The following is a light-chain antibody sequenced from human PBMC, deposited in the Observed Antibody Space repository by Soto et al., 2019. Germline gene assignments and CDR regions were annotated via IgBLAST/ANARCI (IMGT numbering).Light chain of an antibody. Sequence: EIVLTQSPGTLSLCPGERATLSCRASQSVSGSSLAWYQQKPGQAPRLLIYGASSRATGIPDRFSGSGSGTDFTLTINRLEPEDFAVYYCQQYDSSPSSFTFGPGTKVDIK. CDR2: GAS. CDR1: QSVSGSS. CDR3: QQYDSSPSSFT. V-gene: IGKV3-20*01. J-gene: IGKJ3*01.